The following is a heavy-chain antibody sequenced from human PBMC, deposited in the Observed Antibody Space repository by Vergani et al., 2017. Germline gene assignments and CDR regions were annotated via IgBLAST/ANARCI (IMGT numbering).Heavy chain of an antibody. D-gene: IGHD2-2*01. Sequence: QVQLVQSGPEVKKPGASVTVSCKASGYTFTGYYMHWVRQAPGQGLEWMGWINPNSGGTNYAQKFQGRVTMTRDTSISTAYMELSSLRSEDTAVYYCARAPRVVSDGWFDYWGQGTLVTVSS. CDR3: ARAPRVVSDGWFDY. CDR2: INPNSGGT. CDR1: GYTFTGYY. V-gene: IGHV1-2*02. J-gene: IGHJ4*02.